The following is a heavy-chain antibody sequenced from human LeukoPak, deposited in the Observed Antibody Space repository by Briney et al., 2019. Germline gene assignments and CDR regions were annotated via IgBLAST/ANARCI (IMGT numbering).Heavy chain of an antibody. CDR1: GFTFSSYA. Sequence: GRSLRLSCAASGFTFSSYAMHWVRQAPGKGLEWVAVISYDGSNKYYADSVKGRFTISRDNSKNTLYLQMNSLRAEDTAVYYCARAMDPRGWFDPWGQGTLVTVSS. J-gene: IGHJ5*02. CDR2: ISYDGSNK. V-gene: IGHV3-30-3*01. D-gene: IGHD3-10*01. CDR3: ARAMDPRGWFDP.